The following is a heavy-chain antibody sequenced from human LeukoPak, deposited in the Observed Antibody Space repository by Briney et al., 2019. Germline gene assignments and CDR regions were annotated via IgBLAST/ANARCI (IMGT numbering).Heavy chain of an antibody. D-gene: IGHD3-10*01. CDR1: GFTFSSYA. V-gene: IGHV3-23*01. Sequence: GGSLRLSCAASGFTFSSYAMSWVRQAPGKGLEWVSAISGSGGSIYYADSVKGRFTISRDNSKNTLYLQMNSLRAEDTAVYYCAKDPSYLWFGELSAWFDPWGQGTLVTVSS. J-gene: IGHJ5*02. CDR2: ISGSGGSI. CDR3: AKDPSYLWFGELSAWFDP.